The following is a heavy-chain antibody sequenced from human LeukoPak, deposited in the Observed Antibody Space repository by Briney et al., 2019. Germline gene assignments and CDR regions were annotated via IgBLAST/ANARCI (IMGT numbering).Heavy chain of an antibody. Sequence: WETLSLTCAVYGGSFSGYYWSWIRQPPGKGLEWIGEINHSGSTNYNPSLKSRVTISVDTSKNQFSLKLSSVTAADTAVYYCARGTSYYDFWSGYSNWFDPWGQGTLVTVSS. V-gene: IGHV4-34*01. CDR3: ARGTSYYDFWSGYSNWFDP. J-gene: IGHJ5*02. D-gene: IGHD3-3*01. CDR2: INHSGST. CDR1: GGSFSGYY.